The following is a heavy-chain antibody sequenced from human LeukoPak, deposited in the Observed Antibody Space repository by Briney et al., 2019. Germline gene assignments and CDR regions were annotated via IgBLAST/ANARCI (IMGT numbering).Heavy chain of an antibody. D-gene: IGHD2-2*02. CDR3: ARHRVVPAAIYPFDY. V-gene: IGHV4-59*05. Sequence: SETLSLTCTVSGGSISSYYWSWIRQPPGKGLEWIGSIYYSGSTYYNPSLKSRVTISVDTSKNQFSLKLSSVTAADTAVYYCARHRVVPAAIYPFDYWGQGTLVTVSS. CDR2: IYYSGST. J-gene: IGHJ4*02. CDR1: GGSISSYY.